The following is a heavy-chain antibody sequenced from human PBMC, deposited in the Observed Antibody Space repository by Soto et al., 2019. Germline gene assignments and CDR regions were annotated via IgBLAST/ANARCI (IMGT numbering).Heavy chain of an antibody. D-gene: IGHD2-8*01. CDR3: ASIDCTNGVCHDY. Sequence: LSLTCAASGFTFSSYWMHWVRQAPGKGLVWVSRINSDGSSTSYADSVKGRFTISRDNAKNTLYLQMNSLRAEDTAVYYCASIDCTNGVCHDYWGQGTLVTVSS. J-gene: IGHJ4*02. V-gene: IGHV3-74*01. CDR2: INSDGSST. CDR1: GFTFSSYW.